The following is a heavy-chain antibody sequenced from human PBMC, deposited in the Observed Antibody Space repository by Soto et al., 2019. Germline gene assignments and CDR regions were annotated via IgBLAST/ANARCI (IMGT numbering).Heavy chain of an antibody. J-gene: IGHJ4*02. CDR1: GFTFSNYY. Sequence: QVQLVESGGGLVKPGGSLRLSCAVSGFTFSNYYMAWIRQAPGKGLEWVSYISTSGTSTFYADSVKDRFTISRDNAETSLFLKMDSLRVEDTAVYFCARDGVLFRAGFDSWGQGTLVTVAS. D-gene: IGHD3-16*01. CDR3: ARDGVLFRAGFDS. V-gene: IGHV3-11*01. CDR2: ISTSGTST.